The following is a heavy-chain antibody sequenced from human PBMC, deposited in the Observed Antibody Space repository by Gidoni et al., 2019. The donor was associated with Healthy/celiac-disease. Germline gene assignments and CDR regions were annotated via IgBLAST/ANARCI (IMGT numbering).Heavy chain of an antibody. Sequence: EVQLVEFGGGLVKPGGSLRLHGAASAFTFSSYSMNWVRQAPGKGLEWVSSISSSSSNIYYADSVKGRFTISRDNAKNSLYLQMNSLRAEDTAVYYCARDKGGYDLWSETIDYWGQGTLVTVSS. CDR1: AFTFSSYS. CDR2: ISSSSSNI. V-gene: IGHV3-21*01. CDR3: ARDKGGYDLWSETIDY. J-gene: IGHJ4*02. D-gene: IGHD5-12*01.